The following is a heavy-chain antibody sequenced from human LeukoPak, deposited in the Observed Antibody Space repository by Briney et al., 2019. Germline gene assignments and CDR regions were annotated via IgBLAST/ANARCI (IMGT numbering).Heavy chain of an antibody. D-gene: IGHD7-27*01. CDR1: GGSISSSSYY. CDR2: IYTSGST. V-gene: IGHV4-61*02. CDR3: AREALLRTGEEYFDY. Sequence: SETLSLTCTVSGGSISSSSYYWSWIRQPAGKGLEWIGRIYTSGSTNYNPSLKSRVTISVDTSKNQFSLKLNSVTAADTAVYYCAREALLRTGEEYFDYWGQGTLVTVSS. J-gene: IGHJ4*02.